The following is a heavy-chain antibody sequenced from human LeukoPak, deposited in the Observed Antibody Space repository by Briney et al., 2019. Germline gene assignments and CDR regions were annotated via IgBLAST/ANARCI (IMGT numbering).Heavy chain of an antibody. D-gene: IGHD2-15*01. CDR1: GGSFSGYY. V-gene: IGHV4-34*01. CDR2: INHSGST. CDR3: ARGIVVVAQLGYYYYYMDV. J-gene: IGHJ6*03. Sequence: SETLSLTCAVYGGSFSGYYCSWIRQPPGKGLEWIGEINHSGSTNYNPSLKSRVTISVDTSKNQFSLKLSSVTAADTAVYYCARGIVVVAQLGYYYYYMDVWGKGTTVTISS.